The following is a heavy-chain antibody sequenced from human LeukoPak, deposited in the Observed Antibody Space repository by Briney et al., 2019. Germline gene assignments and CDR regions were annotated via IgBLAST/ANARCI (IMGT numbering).Heavy chain of an antibody. V-gene: IGHV3-43D*03. CDR1: GFTFDNYA. CDR2: TWDGGNT. D-gene: IGHD5-18*01. CDR3: AKDKGGYTYSSYYFDY. J-gene: IGHJ4*02. Sequence: GGSLRLSCAASGFTFDNYAMHWVRQAPGKGLDWVSLTWDGGNTYYADSVKGRFTISRDNSKNSLYLRMNSLRAEDTALYYCAKDKGGYTYSSYYFDYWGQGTLVTVSS.